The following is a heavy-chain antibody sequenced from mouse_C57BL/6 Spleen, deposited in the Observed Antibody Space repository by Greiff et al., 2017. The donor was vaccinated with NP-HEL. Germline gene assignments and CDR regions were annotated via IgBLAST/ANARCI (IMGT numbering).Heavy chain of an antibody. J-gene: IGHJ4*01. D-gene: IGHD2-4*01. V-gene: IGHV1-82*01. CDR1: GYAFSSSW. Sequence: QVQLKESGPELVKPGASVKISCKASGYAFSSSWMNWVKQRPGKGLEWIGRIYPGDGDTNYNGKFKGKATLTADKSSSTAYMQLSSLTSEDSAVYFCARGDYDYDEAYAMDYWGQGTSVTVSS. CDR2: IYPGDGDT. CDR3: ARGDYDYDEAYAMDY.